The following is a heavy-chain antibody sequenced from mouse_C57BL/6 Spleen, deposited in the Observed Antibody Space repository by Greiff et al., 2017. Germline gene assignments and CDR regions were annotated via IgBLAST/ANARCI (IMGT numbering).Heavy chain of an antibody. V-gene: IGHV1-55*01. CDR1: GYTFTSYW. J-gene: IGHJ2*01. D-gene: IGHD1-1*01. Sequence: QVQLQQPGAELVKPGASVKMSCKASGYTFTSYWITWVKQRPGQGLEWIGDIYPGSGSTNYNEKFKSKATLTVDTSSSTAYMQLSSLTSDDSAVYYCARQDYYGSSYAYFDYWGQGTTLTVSS. CDR3: ARQDYYGSSYAYFDY. CDR2: IYPGSGST.